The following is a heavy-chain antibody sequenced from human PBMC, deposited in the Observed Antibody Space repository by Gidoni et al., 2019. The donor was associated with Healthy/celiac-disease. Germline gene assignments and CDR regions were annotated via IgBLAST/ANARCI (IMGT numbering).Heavy chain of an antibody. CDR3: GCSRLRYFDWLLGDFDY. Sequence: EVQQLESGGGLVQPGGSLRLSCAASGFTFSRFAMSWVRQAPGKGLEWVSAISGSGGSTYYADSVKGRFTISRDNSKNTLYLQMNSLRAEDTAVYYCGCSRLRYFDWLLGDFDYWGQGTLVTVSS. V-gene: IGHV3-23*01. CDR2: ISGSGGST. J-gene: IGHJ4*02. D-gene: IGHD3-9*01. CDR1: GFTFSRFA.